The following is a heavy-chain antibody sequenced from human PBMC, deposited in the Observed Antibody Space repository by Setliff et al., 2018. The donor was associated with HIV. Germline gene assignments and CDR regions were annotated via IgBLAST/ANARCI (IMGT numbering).Heavy chain of an antibody. Sequence: LSLTCTVSGGSMSSSSYYWSWIRQPAGKGLEWIGRIYTSGSTNYNPSLKSRVTISVDTSKNQFSLKLSSVTAADTAVYYCARGSGYPWYFDLWGRGTLVTVSS. CDR1: GGSMSSSSYY. J-gene: IGHJ2*01. V-gene: IGHV4-61*02. D-gene: IGHD3-22*01. CDR2: IYTSGST. CDR3: ARGSGYPWYFDL.